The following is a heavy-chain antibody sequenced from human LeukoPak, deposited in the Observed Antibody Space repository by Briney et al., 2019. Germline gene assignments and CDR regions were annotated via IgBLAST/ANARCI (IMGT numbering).Heavy chain of an antibody. D-gene: IGHD2-15*01. CDR2: IFYSGST. Sequence: PSETLSLTCAVSGASISSYYWSWIRQPPGQGLEWIWYIFYSGSTLYNPTLQSRVTISLDTSKNQFSLKLTSVTAADTAVSYCASAPYPAAATDHQFDYWGQGTLVTVSS. V-gene: IGHV4-59*01. CDR1: GASISSYY. J-gene: IGHJ4*02. CDR3: ASAPYPAAATDHQFDY.